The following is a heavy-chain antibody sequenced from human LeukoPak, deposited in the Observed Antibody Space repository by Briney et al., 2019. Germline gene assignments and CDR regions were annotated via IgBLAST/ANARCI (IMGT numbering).Heavy chain of an antibody. J-gene: IGHJ5*02. D-gene: IGHD2-15*01. CDR3: ARGGPNWFDP. CDR2: INPSAGST. Sequence: ASVKVSCKASGYTFTSYYMHWVRQAPGQGLEWMGIINPSAGSTSYAQKFQGRVTMSRDTSTSTVYMELSSLRSENTAVYYCARGGPNWFDPWGQGTLVTVSS. CDR1: GYTFTSYY. V-gene: IGHV1-46*01.